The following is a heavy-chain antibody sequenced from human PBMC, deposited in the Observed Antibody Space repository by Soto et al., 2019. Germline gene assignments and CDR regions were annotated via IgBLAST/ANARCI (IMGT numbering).Heavy chain of an antibody. D-gene: IGHD3-16*01. J-gene: IGHJ6*02. CDR3: ARMGDVPYYCYGMDV. CDR1: GYTFSRSG. V-gene: IGHV1-18*01. Sequence: QVQLVQSGAEVKKPGASVKVSCKASGYTFSRSGISWVRQAPGQGLEWMGWINGYNGNTNYTQKMQGRITMTTDTPTSTAYMELTSLRSDDTAVYYCARMGDVPYYCYGMDVWGQGTTVIVSS. CDR2: INGYNGNT.